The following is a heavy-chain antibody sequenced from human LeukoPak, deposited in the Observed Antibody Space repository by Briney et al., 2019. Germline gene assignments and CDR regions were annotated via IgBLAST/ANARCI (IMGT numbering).Heavy chain of an antibody. CDR2: IYYSGST. D-gene: IGHD6-19*01. J-gene: IGHJ3*02. CDR3: ARGIDSSGGDDAFDI. V-gene: IGHV4-30-4*01. CDR1: GGSISSGDYY. Sequence: SETLSLTCTVSGGSISSGDYYWNWIRQPPGKGLEWIGYIYYSGSTYYNPSLKSRVTISVDTSKNQFSLKLSSVTAADRAVYYCARGIDSSGGDDAFDIWGQGTMVTVSS.